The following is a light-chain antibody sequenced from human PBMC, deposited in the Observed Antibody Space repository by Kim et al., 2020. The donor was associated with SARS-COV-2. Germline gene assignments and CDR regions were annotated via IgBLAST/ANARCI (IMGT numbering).Light chain of an antibody. V-gene: IGKV1-5*01. Sequence: DIQMTQSPSTLSASVGDRVTLTCRASQSISTYLAWYQQKPGKAPELLIYDASSLEGGVPSRFSGSGSGTEFTLTISSLQPDDFATYYCQEYHDKSGYTFGQGTKLEI. CDR1: QSISTY. CDR2: DAS. J-gene: IGKJ2*01. CDR3: QEYHDKSGYT.